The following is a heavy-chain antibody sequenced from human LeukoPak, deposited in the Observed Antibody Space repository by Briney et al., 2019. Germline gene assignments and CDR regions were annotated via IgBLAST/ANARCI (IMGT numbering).Heavy chain of an antibody. CDR1: GGSISSSSYY. V-gene: IGHV4-39*02. D-gene: IGHD4-17*01. J-gene: IGHJ4*02. CDR3: ARDATVMGNYFNY. CDR2: IYYSGST. Sequence: PSETLSLTCTVSGGSISSSSYYWGWIRQPPGKGLEWIGSIYYSGSTYYNPSLKSRVTISVDTSKNQFSLKLSSVTAADTAVYYCARDATVMGNYFNYWGQGTLVTVSS.